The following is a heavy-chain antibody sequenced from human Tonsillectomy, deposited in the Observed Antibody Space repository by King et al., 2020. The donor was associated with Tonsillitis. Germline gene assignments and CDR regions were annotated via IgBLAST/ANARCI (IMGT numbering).Heavy chain of an antibody. J-gene: IGHJ4*02. CDR1: GFTFSSYA. V-gene: IGHV3-30*01. Sequence: HVQLVESGGGVVQPGRSLRLSCAASGFTFSSYAMHWVRQAPGKGLEGVAVISYDGSNKYYADSVKGRFTISRDNSKNTLYLQMNSLRAEDTAVYYCAGVTVGGGYSYGSQGAFDYWGQGTLVTVSS. CDR2: ISYDGSNK. D-gene: IGHD5-18*01. CDR3: AGVTVGGGYSYGSQGAFDY.